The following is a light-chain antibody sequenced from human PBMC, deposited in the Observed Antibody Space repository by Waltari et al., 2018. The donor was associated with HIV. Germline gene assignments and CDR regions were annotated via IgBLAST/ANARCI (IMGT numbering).Light chain of an antibody. J-gene: IGLJ2*01. Sequence: YELTQPPSVSVAPGQTATITCGGDNIGYRSLQWYQQKAGQAPVLVFYDDTDRPSGIPERFSGSKSGNTATLTISRVEAGDEADYYCQVWASNSAYVVFGGRTKLTVL. CDR3: QVWASNSAYVV. V-gene: IGLV3-21*02. CDR2: DDT. CDR1: NIGYRS.